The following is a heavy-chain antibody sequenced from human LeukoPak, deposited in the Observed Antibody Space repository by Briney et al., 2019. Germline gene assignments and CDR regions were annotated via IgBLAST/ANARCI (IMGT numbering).Heavy chain of an antibody. V-gene: IGHV4-31*03. D-gene: IGHD3-22*01. CDR3: ARGDKITMIVPVQGAFDI. Sequence: SETLSLPFTVSGGSIISGGYYWSWIRPHPGKGLEGVGYIYYSGSTYYNPSLKSRVTISVDTSKNQFSLKLSSVTAADTAVYYCARGDKITMIVPVQGAFDIWGQGTMVTVSS. J-gene: IGHJ3*02. CDR2: IYYSGST. CDR1: GGSIISGGYY.